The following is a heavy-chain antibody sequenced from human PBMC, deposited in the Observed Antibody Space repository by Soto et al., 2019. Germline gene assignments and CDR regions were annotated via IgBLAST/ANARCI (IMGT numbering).Heavy chain of an antibody. CDR1: NGSISSAIYY. J-gene: IGHJ5*02. CDR2: ISPSGRT. D-gene: IGHD3-10*01. Sequence: QLQLQESGPGLVKPSETLSLTCTVSNGSISSAIYYWGWIRQPPGKGLEWLGSISPSGRTYYTPSLQGRVTISVDTSKNQFSLKLSSVTAADTAVYFCAGRSSLASVQVYFGEISNYNWFDPWGQGTLVTVSS. CDR3: AGRSSLASVQVYFGEISNYNWFDP. V-gene: IGHV4-39*01.